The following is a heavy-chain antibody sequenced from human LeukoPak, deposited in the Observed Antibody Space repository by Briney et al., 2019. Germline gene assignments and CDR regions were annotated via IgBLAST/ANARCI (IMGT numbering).Heavy chain of an antibody. CDR1: VRTFSSYA. D-gene: IGHD2-15*01. CDR3: ARRRAGGTGRNYYYYGMDV. J-gene: IGHJ6*02. Sequence: GASVKVSCKASVRTFSSYAISGVRQAPGQGLEWMGGIIPIFDTANYAQKFQGRVTITADESTSTDYMELSSLRSEHTAVYYCARRRAGGTGRNYYYYGMDVWGQGTTVTVSS. V-gene: IGHV1-69*13. CDR2: IIPIFDTA.